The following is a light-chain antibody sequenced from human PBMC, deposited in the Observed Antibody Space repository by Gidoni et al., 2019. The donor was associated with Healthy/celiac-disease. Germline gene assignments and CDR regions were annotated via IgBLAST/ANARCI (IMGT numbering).Light chain of an antibody. CDR2: AAS. V-gene: IGKV1-39*01. J-gene: IGKJ1*01. CDR3: QQSYSTPPWT. Sequence: DIQMTQSPSSLSASVGDRVTITCRASQSISSYLNWYQQKPGKAPKLLIYAASSLQSGVPSRFSGSGSGTDFTLTISSLQPEDCATYYCQQSYSTPPWTFGKGTKVEIK. CDR1: QSISSY.